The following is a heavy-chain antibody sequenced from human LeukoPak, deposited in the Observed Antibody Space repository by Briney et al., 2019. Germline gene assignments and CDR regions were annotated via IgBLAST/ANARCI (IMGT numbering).Heavy chain of an antibody. J-gene: IGHJ4*02. Sequence: PGGSLRLSCAASGFTFSTYAMHWVRQAPGKGLEWVAVIRHDGSDIYYSDSVKGRFTISRDNSKNTPFLQMNSLRAEDTAVYFCARDHHYTSGVSWFFDCWGQGALVSVSS. V-gene: IGHV3-33*01. D-gene: IGHD3-10*01. CDR1: GFTFSTYA. CDR2: IRHDGSDI. CDR3: ARDHHYTSGVSWFFDC.